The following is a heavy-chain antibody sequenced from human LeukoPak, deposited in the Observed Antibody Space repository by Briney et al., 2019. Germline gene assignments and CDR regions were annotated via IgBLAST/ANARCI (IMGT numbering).Heavy chain of an antibody. CDR2: IYYSGSP. Sequence: PSETLSLTCTVSGGSISSSSYYWGWIRPPPGKGLEWIGRIYYSGSPYYNPSLKSRVTISVDTSKNQFSLKLSSVTAADTAVYYCARRGGERYSYGKPYYFDYWGQGTLVTVSS. CDR3: ARRGGERYSYGKPYYFDY. D-gene: IGHD5-18*01. V-gene: IGHV4-39*07. CDR1: GGSISSSSYY. J-gene: IGHJ4*02.